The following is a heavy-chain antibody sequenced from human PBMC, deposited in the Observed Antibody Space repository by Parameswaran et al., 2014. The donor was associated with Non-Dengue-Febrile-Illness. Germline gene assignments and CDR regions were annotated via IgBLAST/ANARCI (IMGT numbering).Heavy chain of an antibody. D-gene: IGHD3-10*01. CDR3: AKGGGYGSGSYGVY. CDR2: IYSGGST. V-gene: IGHV3-66*01. Sequence: RWIRQPPGKGLEWVSVIYSGGSTYYADSVKGRFTISRDNSKNTLYLQMNSLRAEDTAVYYCAKGGGYGSGSYGVYWGQGTLVTVSS. J-gene: IGHJ4*02.